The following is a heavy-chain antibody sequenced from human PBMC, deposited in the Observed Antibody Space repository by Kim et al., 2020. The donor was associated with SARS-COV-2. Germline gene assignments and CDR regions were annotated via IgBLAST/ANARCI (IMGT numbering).Heavy chain of an antibody. V-gene: IGHV4-34*01. CDR2: INHSGST. J-gene: IGHJ4*02. CDR3: ARRTVVTPVKTFDY. D-gene: IGHD2-21*02. Sequence: SETLSLTCAFYGGSFSGYYWSWIRQPPGKGLEWIWEINHSGSTNYNPSLKSRVTISVDTSKNQFSLKLSSVTAADTAVYYCARRTVVTPVKTFDYLGQGT. CDR1: GGSFSGYY.